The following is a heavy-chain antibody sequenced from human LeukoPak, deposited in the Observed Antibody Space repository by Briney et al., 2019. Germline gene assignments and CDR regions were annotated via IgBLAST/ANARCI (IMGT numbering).Heavy chain of an antibody. J-gene: IGHJ4*02. V-gene: IGHV3-48*02. D-gene: IGHD3-22*01. CDR1: GFTFRTYS. CDR2: ISSSGTPI. CDR3: AREGVVVIKRLGFDY. Sequence: PGGSLRLSCAASGFTFRTYSMNWVRQAPGKGLEWVSYISSSGTPIYYADSVKGRFSLSRDNAKNSMYLQMNSLRHEDTAVYYCAREGVVVIKRLGFDYWGQGTLVTVSS.